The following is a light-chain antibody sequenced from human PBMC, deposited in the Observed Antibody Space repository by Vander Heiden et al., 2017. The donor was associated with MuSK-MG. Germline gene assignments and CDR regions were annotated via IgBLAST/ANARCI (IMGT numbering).Light chain of an antibody. J-gene: IGLJ3*02. Sequence: SSVLPPPPSVSVASGQTASITCGGNNIGSKSVHWYQQKPGQAPVLVVYDDSDRPSGIPERFSGSNSGNTATLTISRVEAGDEADYYCQVWDSSSDQWVFGGGTKLTVL. V-gene: IGLV3-21*02. CDR2: DDS. CDR3: QVWDSSSDQWV. CDR1: NIGSKS.